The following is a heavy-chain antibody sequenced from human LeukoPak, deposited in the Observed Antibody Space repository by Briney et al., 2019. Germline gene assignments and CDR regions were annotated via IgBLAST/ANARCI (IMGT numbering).Heavy chain of an antibody. CDR2: INPNSGGT. CDR3: ARDATAMVDFDY. V-gene: IGHV1-2*02. CDR1: GYTFTDYY. D-gene: IGHD5-18*01. J-gene: IGHJ4*02. Sequence: GSVKVSCKASGYTFTDYYMHWVRQAPGQGLEWMGWINPNSGGTNYAQKFQGRVTMTRDTSISTAYMELSRLRSDDTAVYYCARDATAMVDFDYWGQGTLVTVSS.